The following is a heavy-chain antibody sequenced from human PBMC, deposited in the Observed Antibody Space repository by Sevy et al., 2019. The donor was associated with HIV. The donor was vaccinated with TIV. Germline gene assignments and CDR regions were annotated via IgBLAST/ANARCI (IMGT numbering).Heavy chain of an antibody. D-gene: IGHD2-8*01. CDR1: GFTFSKYS. J-gene: IGHJ4*02. Sequence: GGSLRLSCAASGFTFSKYSMSWVRQPPGKGLEWVSTLSFGCGEINHADSVKGLFTISRDNSKNSLYLQMNNLRVEDTAVYYCAREGCTKPHDYWGQGTLVTVSS. CDR2: LSFGCGEI. CDR3: AREGCTKPHDY. V-gene: IGHV3-23*01.